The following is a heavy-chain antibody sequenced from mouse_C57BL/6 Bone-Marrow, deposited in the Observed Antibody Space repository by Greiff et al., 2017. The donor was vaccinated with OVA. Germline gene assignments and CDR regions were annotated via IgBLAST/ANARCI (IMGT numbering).Heavy chain of an antibody. D-gene: IGHD1-1*01. V-gene: IGHV1-15*01. J-gene: IGHJ4*01. CDR1: GYTFTDYE. Sequence: QVQLQQSGAELVRPGASVTLSCKASGYTFTDYEMHWVKQTPVHGLEWIGAIDPENGGTAYNQKFKGKAILTADKSSSTAYMELRSLTSEDSAVYYCTLSSYRAMDYWGQGTSVTVSS. CDR2: IDPENGGT. CDR3: TLSSYRAMDY.